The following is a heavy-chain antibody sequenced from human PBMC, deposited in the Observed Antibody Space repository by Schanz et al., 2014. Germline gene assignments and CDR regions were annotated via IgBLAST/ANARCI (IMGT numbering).Heavy chain of an antibody. D-gene: IGHD2-2*01. CDR3: ARDRRRYCSTASCLHDNWFDP. V-gene: IGHV1-3*01. J-gene: IGHJ5*02. CDR2: INAGTGNT. Sequence: QVQLVQSWAEVKGPGASVKVSCKASGYSFTPFPIHWVRQAPGQRLEWMGWINAGTGNTEYSQKFQGRVTITRDTLASTAYMEVSSLRSDDTAVYYCARDRRRYCSTASCLHDNWFDPWGQGTLVIVSS. CDR1: GYSFTPFP.